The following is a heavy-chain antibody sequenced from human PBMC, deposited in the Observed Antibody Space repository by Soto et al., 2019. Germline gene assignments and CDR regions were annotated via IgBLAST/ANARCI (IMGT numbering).Heavy chain of an antibody. CDR3: ARHGHYDILTGYYGYDYYYGMDV. D-gene: IGHD3-9*01. J-gene: IGHJ6*02. V-gene: IGHV5-51*01. CDR2: IYPGDSDT. CDR1: GYSFTSYW. Sequence: PGESLKISCKGSGYSFTSYWIGWVRQMPGKGLEWMGIIYPGDSDTRYSPSFRGQVTISADKSISTAYLQWSSLKASDTAMYYCARHGHYDILTGYYGYDYYYGMDVWGQGTTVTVSS.